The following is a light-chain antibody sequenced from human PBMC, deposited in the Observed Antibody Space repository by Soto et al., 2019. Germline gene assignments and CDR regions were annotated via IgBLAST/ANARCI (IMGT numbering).Light chain of an antibody. Sequence: QSALTQPASVSGSPGQSIAISCTETSSDVGTYNYVSWYQQHPGKAPKLMIYDVTNRPSGVSNRFSGSKSGNTASLTISGLQAEDEADYYCTSYRSSTLFVFGTGTKLTVL. CDR1: SSDVGTYNY. V-gene: IGLV2-14*03. J-gene: IGLJ1*01. CDR2: DVT. CDR3: TSYRSSTLFV.